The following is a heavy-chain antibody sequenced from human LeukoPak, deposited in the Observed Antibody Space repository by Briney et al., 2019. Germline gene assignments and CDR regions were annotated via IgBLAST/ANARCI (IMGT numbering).Heavy chain of an antibody. CDR1: GFTFSSYA. Sequence: GGSLRLSCAASGFTFSSYAMHWVRQAPGKGLEWMSVISYDGSNKYFADSVKGRFTISRDNSKNTLYLQMNSLRGEDTAVYYCVRGQRAHVEWSYYMDVWGKGTTVTVSS. V-gene: IGHV3-30*04. J-gene: IGHJ6*03. CDR2: ISYDGSNK. CDR3: VRGQRAHVEWSYYMDV. D-gene: IGHD3-3*01.